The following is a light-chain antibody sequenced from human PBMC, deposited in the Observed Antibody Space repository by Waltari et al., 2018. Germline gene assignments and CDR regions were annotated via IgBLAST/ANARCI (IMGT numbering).Light chain of an antibody. CDR3: CSYGNSIYV. J-gene: IGLJ1*01. CDR2: EGT. Sequence: QSALTQPASVSGSPGQPIPISCSGTSSDVGRYNLVSWYQQQPDKAPKLLIYEGTKRPSGVSNRFSGAKSGSTASLTISGLQAEDEGDYYCCSYGNSIYVFGSGTKVTVI. V-gene: IGLV2-23*01. CDR1: SSDVGRYNL.